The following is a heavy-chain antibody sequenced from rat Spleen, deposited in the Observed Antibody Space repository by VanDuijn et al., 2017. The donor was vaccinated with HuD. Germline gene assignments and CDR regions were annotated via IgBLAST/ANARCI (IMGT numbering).Heavy chain of an antibody. V-gene: IGHV3-3*01. CDR2: INSEGTT. CDR1: EYSVTSSYR. CDR3: ARDNNYKAY. Sequence: EVQLQESGPGLVKPSQSLSLTCSVTEYSVTSSYRWSWIRKFPGNKLEWMGYINSEGTTNYNPSLKSRISITRDTSKNQFFLQVNSVTTEDTATYYCARDNNYKAYWGQGVMVTVSS. J-gene: IGHJ2*01. D-gene: IGHD1-10*01.